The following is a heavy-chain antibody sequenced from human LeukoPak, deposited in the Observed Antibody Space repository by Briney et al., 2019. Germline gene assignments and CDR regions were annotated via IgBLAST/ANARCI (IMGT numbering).Heavy chain of an antibody. CDR2: MSGTGGNT. Sequence: GGSLRLSCAGSGFTVSSNYMSWVRQAPGKGLEWVSGMSGTGGNTYYADSVKGRFTISRDNSKNTLYLQMNSLRVEDTAVYYCAKVSSSSCYNPIDYWGQGTLVTVSS. J-gene: IGHJ4*02. CDR3: AKVSSSSCYNPIDY. CDR1: GFTVSSNY. D-gene: IGHD2-15*01. V-gene: IGHV3-23*01.